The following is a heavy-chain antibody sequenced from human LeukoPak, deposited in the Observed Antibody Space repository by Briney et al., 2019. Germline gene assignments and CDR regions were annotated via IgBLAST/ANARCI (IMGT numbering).Heavy chain of an antibody. D-gene: IGHD5-12*01. Sequence: GGSLRLSCAASGFAFNNYAMTWVRQAPGKGLEWVSVINGGGSSYYADSVKGRFTISRDNSKNTLYLQVNSLRPEDTAVYYCAKDNDYAIWGQGTLVTVSS. V-gene: IGHV3-23*01. CDR1: GFAFNNYA. CDR2: INGGGSS. J-gene: IGHJ3*02. CDR3: AKDNDYAI.